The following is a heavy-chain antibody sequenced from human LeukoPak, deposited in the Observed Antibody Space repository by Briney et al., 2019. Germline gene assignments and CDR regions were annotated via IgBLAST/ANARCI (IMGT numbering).Heavy chain of an antibody. D-gene: IGHD3-22*01. V-gene: IGHV3-21*01. CDR2: ISSSSSYI. CDR1: RFTFSSYS. Sequence: GGSLRLSCAASRFTFSSYSMNWVRQAPGKGLEWVSSISSSSSYIYYADSVKGRFTISGDNAKNSLYLQMNSLRAEDTAVYYCARDISRVYDSSGWNFDYWGQGTLVTVSS. CDR3: ARDISRVYDSSGWNFDY. J-gene: IGHJ4*02.